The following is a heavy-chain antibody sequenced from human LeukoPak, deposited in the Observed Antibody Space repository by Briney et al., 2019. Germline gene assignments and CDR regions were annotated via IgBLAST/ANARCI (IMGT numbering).Heavy chain of an antibody. Sequence: GESLKISCAASGFTFSDYYMTWIRQAPGKGLEWVSSISSGSTYTNYADSVKGRFTISRDNAKNSLYLQMNSLRVEDTAVYYCARNGYSGYDRLNWFDPWGQGTLVTVST. V-gene: IGHV3-11*03. D-gene: IGHD5-12*01. CDR2: ISSGSTYT. J-gene: IGHJ5*02. CDR1: GFTFSDYY. CDR3: ARNGYSGYDRLNWFDP.